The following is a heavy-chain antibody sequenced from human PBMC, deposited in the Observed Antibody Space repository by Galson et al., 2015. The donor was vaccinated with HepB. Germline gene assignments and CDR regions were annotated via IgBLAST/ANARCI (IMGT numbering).Heavy chain of an antibody. Sequence: SLRLSCAASGFTFSSYAMSWVRQAPGKGLEWVSAISGSGGSTYYADSVKGRFTISRDNSKNTLYLQMNSLRAEDTAVYYCAKGDYCSGGSCYSGGVVDWGQGTLVTVSS. D-gene: IGHD2-15*01. CDR2: ISGSGGST. CDR3: AKGDYCSGGSCYSGGVVD. V-gene: IGHV3-23*01. J-gene: IGHJ4*02. CDR1: GFTFSSYA.